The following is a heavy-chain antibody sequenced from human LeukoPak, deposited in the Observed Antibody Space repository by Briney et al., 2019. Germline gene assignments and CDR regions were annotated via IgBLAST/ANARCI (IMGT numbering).Heavy chain of an antibody. CDR1: GGTFSSYA. Sequence: SVKVSCKASGGTFSSYAISWVRQAPGQGLEWMGGIIPIFGIANYAQKFQGRVTITADESTSTAYMELSSLRSEDTAVYYCARAPGYYYDSSGYFYWGQGTLVTVSS. CDR2: IIPIFGIA. CDR3: ARAPGYYYDSSGYFY. D-gene: IGHD3-22*01. V-gene: IGHV1-69*01. J-gene: IGHJ4*02.